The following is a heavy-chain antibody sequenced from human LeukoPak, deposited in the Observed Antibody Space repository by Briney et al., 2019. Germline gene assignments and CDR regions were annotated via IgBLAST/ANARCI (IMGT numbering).Heavy chain of an antibody. CDR3: ASGKEDGYNSDEYFQH. D-gene: IGHD5-24*01. Sequence: GASVKVSCKVSGYTLTELSMHWVRQAPGQGLEWMGRIIPILGIANYAQKFQGRVTITADKSTSTAYMELSSLRSEDTAVYYCASGKEDGYNSDEYFQHWGQGTLVTVSS. CDR2: IIPILGIA. CDR1: GYTLTELS. J-gene: IGHJ1*01. V-gene: IGHV1-69*02.